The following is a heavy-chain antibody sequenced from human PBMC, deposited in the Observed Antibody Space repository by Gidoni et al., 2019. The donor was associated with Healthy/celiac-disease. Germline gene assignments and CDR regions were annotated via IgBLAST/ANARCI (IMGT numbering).Heavy chain of an antibody. Sequence: QVQLQESGPGLVKPSETLSPTCTVPGYSISSGYYWGWIRQPPGKGLEWMGLFYHSGSTYYNPSLKSRVTISVDTSKNQFSPKLSSVTAADTAVYYCAREWELLDYFDYWGQGTLVTVSS. D-gene: IGHD1-26*01. J-gene: IGHJ4*02. CDR3: AREWELLDYFDY. V-gene: IGHV4-38-2*02. CDR2: FYHSGST. CDR1: GYSISSGYY.